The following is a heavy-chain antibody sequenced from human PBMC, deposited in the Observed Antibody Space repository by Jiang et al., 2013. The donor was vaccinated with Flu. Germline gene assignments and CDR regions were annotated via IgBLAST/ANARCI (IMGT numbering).Heavy chain of an antibody. J-gene: IGHJ4*02. D-gene: IGHD3-10*01. Sequence: GSGLVKPSETLSLTCTVSGGSISSSSYYWGWIRQPPGKGLEWIGSIYYSGSTYYNPSLKSRVTISVDTSKNQFSLKLSSVTAADTAVYYCARHGRMVRGFIHPYYFDYWGQGTLVTVSS. CDR3: ARHGRMVRGFIHPYYFDY. CDR2: IYYSGST. V-gene: IGHV4-39*01. CDR1: GGSISSSSYY.